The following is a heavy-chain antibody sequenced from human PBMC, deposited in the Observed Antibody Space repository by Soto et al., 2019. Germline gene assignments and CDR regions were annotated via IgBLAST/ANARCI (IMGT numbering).Heavy chain of an antibody. D-gene: IGHD6-13*01. Sequence: EVQLVESGGGLVQPGGSLRLSCAASGFTVSSNDMSWVRQAPGKGLEWVSVIYSGGSTYYADSVKGRFTISRHNSKNTLYLQMNSLRADDTAVYYCARHSSSWSYYFDYWGQGTLVTVSS. V-gene: IGHV3-53*04. CDR3: ARHSSSWSYYFDY. J-gene: IGHJ4*02. CDR1: GFTVSSND. CDR2: IYSGGST.